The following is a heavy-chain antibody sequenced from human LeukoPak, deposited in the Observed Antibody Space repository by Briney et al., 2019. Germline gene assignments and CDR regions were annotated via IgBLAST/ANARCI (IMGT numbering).Heavy chain of an antibody. CDR2: INTDGSST. D-gene: IGHD3-10*01. CDR1: GSTFSSSW. J-gene: IGHJ6*02. CDR3: ARGPMVRGAYGMDV. V-gene: IGHV3-74*01. Sequence: GGSLRLSCAASGSTFSSSWMLWVRQAPGKGLLWVSRINTDGSSTSYADSVKGRFTISRDNAENTLYLQMNSLRAEDTAVYYCARGPMVRGAYGMDVWGQGTTVTVSS.